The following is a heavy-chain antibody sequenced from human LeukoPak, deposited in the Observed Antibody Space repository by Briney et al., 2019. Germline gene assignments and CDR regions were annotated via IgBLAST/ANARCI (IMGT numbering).Heavy chain of an antibody. Sequence: PSETLSLTCTVSGGSISSYYWSWIRQPPGKGLEWIGYIYYSGSTNYNPSLKSRVTISVDTSKNQFSLKLSSDDTAVYYCAADLYYYDSSTSGSLPIFDYWGQGTLVTVSS. CDR3: AADLYYYDSSTSGSLPIFDY. CDR2: IYYSGST. J-gene: IGHJ4*02. D-gene: IGHD3-22*01. V-gene: IGHV4-59*01. CDR1: GGSISSYY.